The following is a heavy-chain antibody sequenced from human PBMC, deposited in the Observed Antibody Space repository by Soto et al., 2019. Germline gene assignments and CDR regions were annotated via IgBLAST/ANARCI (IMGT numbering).Heavy chain of an antibody. CDR3: AKGDIVGATTYNWFDP. CDR2: ISYDGSNK. CDR1: GFTFSSYG. V-gene: IGHV3-30*18. J-gene: IGHJ5*02. Sequence: GGSLRLSCAASGFTFSSYGMHWVRQAPGKGLEWVAVISYDGSNKYYADSVKGRFTISRDNSKNTLYLQMNSLTAEDTAVYYCAKGDIVGATTYNWFDPWGQGTLVTVSS. D-gene: IGHD1-26*01.